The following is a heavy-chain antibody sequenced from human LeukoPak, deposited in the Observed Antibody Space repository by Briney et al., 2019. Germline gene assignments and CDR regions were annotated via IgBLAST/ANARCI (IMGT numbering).Heavy chain of an antibody. CDR1: GFTFRSYW. Sequence: PGGSLRLSCTASGFTFRSYWMSWIRQAPGKGLEWVANIKQDGGQIYYVDSVKGRFTISRDNAKNALYLQMNSLRAEDTAVYYCAKDLHYGSADYWGQGTLVTVSS. J-gene: IGHJ4*02. CDR2: IKQDGGQI. V-gene: IGHV3-7*01. CDR3: AKDLHYGSADY. D-gene: IGHD3-10*01.